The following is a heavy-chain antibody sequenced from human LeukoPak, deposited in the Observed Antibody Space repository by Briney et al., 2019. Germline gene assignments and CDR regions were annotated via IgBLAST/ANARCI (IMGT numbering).Heavy chain of an antibody. CDR2: ISYDGSNK. CDR1: AFTFSSYN. V-gene: IGHV3-30*01. Sequence: GGSLRLSCAASAFTFSSYNMHWVRQAPGKGLEWVAGISYDGSNKYYADSVKGRFTISRDNSKNTLYLQMNSLRVEDTAVYYCARDHMITFGGVSSWGQGTLVTVSS. J-gene: IGHJ5*02. D-gene: IGHD3-16*01. CDR3: ARDHMITFGGVSS.